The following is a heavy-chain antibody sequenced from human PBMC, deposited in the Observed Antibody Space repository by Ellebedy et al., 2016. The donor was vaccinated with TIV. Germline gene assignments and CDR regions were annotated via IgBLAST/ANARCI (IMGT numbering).Heavy chain of an antibody. CDR2: IDPSASST. CDR3: ARRRADGSTGWYDN. V-gene: IGHV5-10-1*01. D-gene: IGHD6-19*01. CDR1: GYSFTSYW. J-gene: IGHJ4*02. Sequence: GGSLRLSCQGSGYSFTSYWIYWVRQTPGKGLEWMGRIDPSASSTNYSPSFQGHVSISTDTSIATAYLQWSSLKVSDTAMYYCARRRADGSTGWYDNWGQGTLVTVSS.